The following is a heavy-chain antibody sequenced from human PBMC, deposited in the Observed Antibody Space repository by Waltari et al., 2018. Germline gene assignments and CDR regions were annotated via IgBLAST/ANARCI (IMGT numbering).Heavy chain of an antibody. CDR3: ARGGYCSGGSCPDWFDP. Sequence: EVQLVESGGGLVQPGGSLRLSCAASGFTFSSYWMHWVRQAPWRGLVWVLRINSDGSSTSYADSVKGRFTISRDNAKNTLYLQMNSLRAEDTAVYYCARGGYCSGGSCPDWFDPWGQGTLVTVSS. V-gene: IGHV3-74*01. CDR1: GFTFSSYW. CDR2: INSDGSST. D-gene: IGHD2-15*01. J-gene: IGHJ5*02.